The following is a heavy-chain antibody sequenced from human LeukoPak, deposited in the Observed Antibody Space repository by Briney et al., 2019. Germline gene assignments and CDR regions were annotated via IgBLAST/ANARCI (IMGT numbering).Heavy chain of an antibody. CDR1: GFTFSSYG. J-gene: IGHJ4*02. Sequence: GGSLRLSCAASGFTFSSYGMHWVRQAPGKGLEWVAVIWYDGSNKYYADSVKGRLTISRDNSKNTLYLQMNSLRAEDTAVYYCAKGRYCSSTSCYTPIDYWGQGTLVTVSS. D-gene: IGHD2-2*02. CDR3: AKGRYCSSTSCYTPIDY. CDR2: IWYDGSNK. V-gene: IGHV3-33*06.